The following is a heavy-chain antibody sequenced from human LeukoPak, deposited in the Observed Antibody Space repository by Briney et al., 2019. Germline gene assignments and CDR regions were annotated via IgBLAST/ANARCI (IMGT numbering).Heavy chain of an antibody. V-gene: IGHV4-34*01. Sequence: KASETLSLTCAVYGGSFSGYYWSWIRQPPGKGLEWIGEINHSGSTNYNPSLKRRVTISVDTSKNQFSLKLSSVTAADTAVYYCARETLAYCGGDCYPRYHYYYYGMDVWGQGTTVTVSS. CDR2: INHSGST. J-gene: IGHJ6*02. CDR3: ARETLAYCGGDCYPRYHYYYYGMDV. CDR1: GGSFSGYY. D-gene: IGHD2-21*02.